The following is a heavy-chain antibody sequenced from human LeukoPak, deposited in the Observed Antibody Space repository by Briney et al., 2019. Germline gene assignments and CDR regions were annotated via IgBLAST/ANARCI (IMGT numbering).Heavy chain of an antibody. CDR2: IYSSGST. Sequence: PGGSLRLSCAGSGFIVSDSYTSWVRPGPGKGLEWVSAIYSSGSTDYADSVRGRFTIARDSAKNSLHLQMNSLRDDDTAVYYCVRDQFYAFDVWGQGTMVTVSS. CDR1: GFIVSDSY. CDR3: VRDQFYAFDV. V-gene: IGHV3-53*01. J-gene: IGHJ3*01.